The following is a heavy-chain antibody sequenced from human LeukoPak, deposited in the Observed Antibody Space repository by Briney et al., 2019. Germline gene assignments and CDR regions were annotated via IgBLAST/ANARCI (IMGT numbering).Heavy chain of an antibody. CDR3: ARGALVHDYSNNYYYYYGMDV. V-gene: IGHV3-7*03. CDR1: GFTFSTYW. D-gene: IGHD4-11*01. Sequence: GGSLRLFCTASGFTFSTYWMSWVRQAPGKGLEWVANMKQDGSEKYYVNSVKGRFIISRDNAKNSLYLQMNSLRAEDTAVYYCARGALVHDYSNNYYYYYGMDVWGKGPWSPSPQ. J-gene: IGHJ6*01. CDR2: MKQDGSEK.